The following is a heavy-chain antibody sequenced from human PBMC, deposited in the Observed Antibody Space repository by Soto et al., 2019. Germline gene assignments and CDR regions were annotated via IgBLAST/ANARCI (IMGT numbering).Heavy chain of an antibody. CDR3: ARVLGGYCSGGSCYSSVYYYYGMDV. D-gene: IGHD2-15*01. V-gene: IGHV4-59*01. J-gene: IGHJ6*02. CDR1: GGSISSYY. Sequence: SETLSLTCTVSGGSISSYYGSWIRQPPGKGLEWIGYIYYSGSTNYNPSLKSRVTISVDTSKNQFSLKLSSVTAADTAVYYCARVLGGYCSGGSCYSSVYYYYGMDVWGQGTTVTVSS. CDR2: IYYSGST.